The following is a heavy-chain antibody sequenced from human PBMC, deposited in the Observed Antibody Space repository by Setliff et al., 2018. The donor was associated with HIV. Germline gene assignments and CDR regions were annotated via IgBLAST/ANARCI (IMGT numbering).Heavy chain of an antibody. CDR3: ARGFDYAQRPPLYYFDY. Sequence: PSETLSLTCTVSGGSISSGYYYWNWIRQHPGKGLEWIGYIYYSGNPFYHPSLRSRVTISLDTSKNQFSLKLCSVTAADTAVYYCARGFDYAQRPPLYYFDYWGQGTLVTVSS. CDR1: GGSISSGYYY. D-gene: IGHD2-2*01. J-gene: IGHJ4*02. CDR2: IYYSGNP. V-gene: IGHV4-31*03.